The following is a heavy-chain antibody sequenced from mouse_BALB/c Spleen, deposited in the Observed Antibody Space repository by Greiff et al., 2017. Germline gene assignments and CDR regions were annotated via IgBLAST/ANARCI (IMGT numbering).Heavy chain of an antibody. CDR2: IDPANGNT. V-gene: IGHV14-3*02. D-gene: IGHD1-1*01. Sequence: EVKLVESGAELVKPGASVKLSCTASGFNIKDTYMHWVKQRPEQGLEWIGRIDPANGNTKYDPKFQGKATITADTSSNTAYLQLSSLTSEDTAVYYCARSGTTRFAYWGQGTLVTVSA. CDR1: GFNIKDTY. J-gene: IGHJ3*01. CDR3: ARSGTTRFAY.